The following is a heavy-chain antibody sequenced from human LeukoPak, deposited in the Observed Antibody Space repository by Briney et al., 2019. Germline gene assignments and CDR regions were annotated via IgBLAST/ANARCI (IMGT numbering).Heavy chain of an antibody. J-gene: IGHJ5*02. V-gene: IGHV4-59*01. CDR2: IYYSGST. CDR1: GGSISSYY. Sequence: SETLSLTCTVSGGSISSYYWSWIRQPPGKGLEWVGYIYYSGSTNYNPSLKSRVTISVDTSKDQFSLKLSSVTAADTAVYYCARDGGDWFDPWGQGTLVTVSS. CDR3: ARDGGDWFDP.